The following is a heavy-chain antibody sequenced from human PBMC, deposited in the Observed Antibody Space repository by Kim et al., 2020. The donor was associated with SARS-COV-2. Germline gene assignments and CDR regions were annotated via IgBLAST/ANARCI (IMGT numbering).Heavy chain of an antibody. CDR3: ARRGCSSTSCYRGGYNWFDP. CDR2: ISSSSSYI. V-gene: IGHV3-21*01. Sequence: GGSLRLSCAASGFTFSSYSMNWVRQAPGKGLEWVSSISSSSSYIYYADSVKGRFTISRDNAKNSLYLQMNSLRAEDTAVYYCARRGCSSTSCYRGGYNWFDPWGQGTLVTVSS. CDR1: GFTFSSYS. D-gene: IGHD2-2*01. J-gene: IGHJ5*02.